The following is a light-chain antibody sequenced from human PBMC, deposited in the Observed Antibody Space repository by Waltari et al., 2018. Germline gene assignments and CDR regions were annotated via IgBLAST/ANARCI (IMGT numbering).Light chain of an antibody. CDR2: INN. CDR3: AGWDDRLNGVV. CDR1: SSTIGSYI. Sequence: QSVLTQPPSASGTPGQRVTISCSGSSSTIGSYIVNWYQQLPGTAPKLLIYINNQRPSGVPDRFSGSKSGTSASLAISGLQSEDEADYYCAGWDDRLNGVVFGGGTKLTVL. J-gene: IGLJ3*02. V-gene: IGLV1-44*01.